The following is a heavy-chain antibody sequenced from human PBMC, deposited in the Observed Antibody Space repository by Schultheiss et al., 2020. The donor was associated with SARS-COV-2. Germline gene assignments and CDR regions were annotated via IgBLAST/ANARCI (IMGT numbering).Heavy chain of an antibody. D-gene: IGHD5-12*01. Sequence: ASVKVSCKASGYTFTGYYMHWVRQAPGQGLEWMGWINPNSGGTNYAQKFQGRVTMTRDTSISTAYMELSRLRSDDTAVYYCARAGVYSGYVTDYWGQGTLVTVSS. J-gene: IGHJ4*02. CDR2: INPNSGGT. V-gene: IGHV1-2*02. CDR3: ARAGVYSGYVTDY. CDR1: GYTFTGYY.